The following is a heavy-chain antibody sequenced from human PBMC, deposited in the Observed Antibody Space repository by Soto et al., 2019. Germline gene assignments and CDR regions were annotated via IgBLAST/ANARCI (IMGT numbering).Heavy chain of an antibody. Sequence: ASVKVSCKASGYTFTSYYMHWVRQAPGQGLEWMGIISPSGGSITYAQKFQGRVRMTRDTSTSTVYMELSSLRSEDTAVYYCARVYCSGGGCYGIDYWGQGTLVTVSS. J-gene: IGHJ4*02. CDR3: ARVYCSGGGCYGIDY. D-gene: IGHD2-15*01. CDR1: GYTFTSYY. V-gene: IGHV1-46*01. CDR2: ISPSGGSI.